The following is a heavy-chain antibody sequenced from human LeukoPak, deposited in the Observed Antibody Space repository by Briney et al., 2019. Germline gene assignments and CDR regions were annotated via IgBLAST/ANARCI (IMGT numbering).Heavy chain of an antibody. CDR2: TNPNSGAT. Sequence: ASVKVSCTASGYTFTGFYIHWVRQAPGQGLEWMGWTNPNSGATNYAQKFQGRVTMTRDMSISTAYMELSRLRSDDTAVFYCARGPSPPRFYYYVDVWGKGTTVTVSS. CDR1: GYTFTGFY. V-gene: IGHV1-2*02. CDR3: ARGPSPPRFYYYVDV. J-gene: IGHJ6*03. D-gene: IGHD3-16*01.